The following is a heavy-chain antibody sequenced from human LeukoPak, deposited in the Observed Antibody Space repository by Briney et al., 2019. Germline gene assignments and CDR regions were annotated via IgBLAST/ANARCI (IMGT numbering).Heavy chain of an antibody. Sequence: PGGSLRLSCAASGFTFSNYWMHWVRHAPGKGLVWVSRINTDGSYTSYADSVKGRFTISRDNSKNTLYLQMNSLRAEDTAVYYCAKIQGYCSSTSCYAMWFGYWGQGTLVTVSS. CDR2: INTDGSYT. D-gene: IGHD2-2*01. CDR3: AKIQGYCSSTSCYAMWFGY. CDR1: GFTFSNYW. J-gene: IGHJ4*02. V-gene: IGHV3-74*01.